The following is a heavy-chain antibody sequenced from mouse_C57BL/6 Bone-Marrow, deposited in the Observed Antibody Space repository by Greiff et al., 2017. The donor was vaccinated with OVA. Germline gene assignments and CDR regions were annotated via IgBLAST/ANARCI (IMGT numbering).Heavy chain of an antibody. CDR1: GYTFTSYW. CDR3: ARSHYDYPYYYAMDY. D-gene: IGHD2-4*01. Sequence: QVQLKQPGAELVMPGASVKLSCKASGYTFTSYWMHWVKQRPGQGLEWIGEIDPSDSYTNYNQKFKGKSTLTVDKSSSTAYMQLSSLTSEDSAVYYCARSHYDYPYYYAMDYWGQGTSVTVSS. CDR2: IDPSDSYT. J-gene: IGHJ4*01. V-gene: IGHV1-69*01.